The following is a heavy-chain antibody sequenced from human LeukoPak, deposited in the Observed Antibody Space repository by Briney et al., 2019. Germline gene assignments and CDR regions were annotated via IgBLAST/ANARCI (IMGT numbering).Heavy chain of an antibody. V-gene: IGHV4-61*02. CDR1: GGSISSGSYY. CDR2: IYTSGST. Sequence: SQTLSLTCTVSGGSISSGSYYWSWIRQPAGKGLEWIGRIYTSGSTNYNPSLKSRVTISVDTSKNQFSLKLSSVTAADTAVYYCARREYSSSSFRFDPWGQGTLVTVSS. J-gene: IGHJ5*02. CDR3: ARREYSSSSFRFDP. D-gene: IGHD6-6*01.